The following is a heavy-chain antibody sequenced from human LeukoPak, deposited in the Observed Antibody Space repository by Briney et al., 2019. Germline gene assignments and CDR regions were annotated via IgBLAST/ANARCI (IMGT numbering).Heavy chain of an antibody. D-gene: IGHD6-19*01. V-gene: IGHV3-30*04. Sequence: GGSLRLSCAASGFTFSSYAMHWVRQAPGKGLEWVAVISYDGSNKYYADSVKGRFTISRDNSKNTLYLQMNSLGAEDTAVYYCARDPRSSGWYYYYYYGMDVWGKGTTVTVSS. CDR2: ISYDGSNK. J-gene: IGHJ6*04. CDR1: GFTFSSYA. CDR3: ARDPRSSGWYYYYYYGMDV.